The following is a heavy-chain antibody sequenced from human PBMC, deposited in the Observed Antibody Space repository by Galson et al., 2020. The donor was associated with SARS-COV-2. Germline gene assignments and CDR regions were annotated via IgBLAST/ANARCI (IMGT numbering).Heavy chain of an antibody. D-gene: IGHD3-22*01. CDR1: GFTVSSTF. V-gene: IGHV3-53*01. J-gene: IGHJ4*02. CDR3: ARDHSSYDGSGI. CDR2: LYGDYST. Sequence: GGSLRLSCAASGFTVSSTFMSWVRQAPGTGLEWVSVLYGDYSTYYADSVKGRFTISRDDSRNTLYLQMNSLRAEDTAVYYCARDHSSYDGSGIWGQGTLVTVSS.